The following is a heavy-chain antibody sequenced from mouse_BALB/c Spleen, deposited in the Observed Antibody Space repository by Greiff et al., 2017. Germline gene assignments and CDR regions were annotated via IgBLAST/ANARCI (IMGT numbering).Heavy chain of an antibody. CDR3: AREGGYEAWFAY. D-gene: IGHD2-14*01. J-gene: IGHJ3*01. CDR2: INPSTGYT. Sequence: QVHVKQSGAELAKPGASVKMSCKASGYTFTSYWMHWVKQRPGQGLEWIGYINPSTGYTEYNQKFKDKATLTADKSSSTAYMQLSSLTSEDAAVYYGAREGGYEAWFAYWGQGTLVTVSA. CDR1: GYTFTSYW. V-gene: IGHV1-7*01.